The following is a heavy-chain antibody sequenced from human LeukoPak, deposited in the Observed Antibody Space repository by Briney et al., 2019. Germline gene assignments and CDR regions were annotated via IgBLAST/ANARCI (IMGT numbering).Heavy chain of an antibody. V-gene: IGHV3-33*01. CDR2: IWYDGTNK. CDR1: GFSFSSYG. J-gene: IGHJ4*02. Sequence: GRSLRLSCAASGFSFSSYGMHWVRQAPGKGLEWVAVIWYDGTNKYYADSVKGRFTISRDNSKNTLYLQMNSLRAEDTAVYYCARDQRGFSYSKYYLDYWGQGTLVTVYS. CDR3: ARDQRGFSYSKYYLDY. D-gene: IGHD5-18*01.